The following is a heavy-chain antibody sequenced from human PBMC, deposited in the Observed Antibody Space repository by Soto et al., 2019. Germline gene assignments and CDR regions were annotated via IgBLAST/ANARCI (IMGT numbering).Heavy chain of an antibody. CDR2: ISYDGSNK. V-gene: IGHV3-30-3*01. CDR3: ARDPEGVGVVNTSGGAFFDY. Sequence: QVQLVESGGGVVQPGRSLRLSCAASGFTFSSYAMHWVRQAPGKGLEWVAVISYDGSNKYYADSVKGRFTISRDNSKNTLYLQMKSLGAEDTAVYYCARDPEGVGVVNTSGGAFFDYWGQGTLVTVSS. J-gene: IGHJ4*02. D-gene: IGHD3-22*01. CDR1: GFTFSSYA.